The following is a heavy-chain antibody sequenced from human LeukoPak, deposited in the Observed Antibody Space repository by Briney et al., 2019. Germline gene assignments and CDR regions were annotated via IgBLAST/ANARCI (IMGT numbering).Heavy chain of an antibody. Sequence: GGSLRLSCVASGFTFSRYWMTWVRQAPGKGLEWVANINQDGGEKYYVDSVKGRFTISRDNAKNSLFLQMNSLRAEDTAVYYCARDNGMDVWGQGTTVIVSS. CDR2: INQDGGEK. V-gene: IGHV3-7*03. CDR1: GFTFSRYW. J-gene: IGHJ6*02. CDR3: ARDNGMDV.